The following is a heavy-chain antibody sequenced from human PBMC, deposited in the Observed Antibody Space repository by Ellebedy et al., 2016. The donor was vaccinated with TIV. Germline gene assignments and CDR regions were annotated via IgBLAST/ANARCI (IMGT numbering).Heavy chain of an antibody. D-gene: IGHD6-25*01. V-gene: IGHV4-59*01. CDR3: ARFVAAHGYDY. Sequence: MPSETLSLTCTVSGGSISGYYWGWIRQPPGKGLEWLGYMSFSGGTNSNPSLKSRVTISVDTSNNLFSLTLDSVTAADTAVYYCARFVAAHGYDYWGQGTLVTVSS. CDR2: MSFSGGT. CDR1: GGSISGYY. J-gene: IGHJ4*02.